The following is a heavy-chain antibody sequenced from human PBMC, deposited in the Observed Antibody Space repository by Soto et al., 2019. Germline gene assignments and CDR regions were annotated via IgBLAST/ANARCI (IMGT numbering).Heavy chain of an antibody. V-gene: IGHV1-18*01. CDR3: ARIGVSSGHESPDFDS. J-gene: IGHJ4*02. CDR1: GSTFSSYA. CDR2: ISGFNGNT. Sequence: SSVKSSCTYSGSTFSSYAITCVRQAPGQGLEWMGWISGFNGNTNYAADLQGRVTMTTDTATSTAYMELRGLRSDDTAVYYCARIGVSSGHESPDFDSWGQGTLVTVSS. D-gene: IGHD3-16*01.